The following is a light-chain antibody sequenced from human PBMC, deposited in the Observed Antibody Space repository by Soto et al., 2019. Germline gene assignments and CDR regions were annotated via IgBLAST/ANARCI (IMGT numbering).Light chain of an antibody. CDR2: AAS. V-gene: IGKV3-20*01. Sequence: ESVLTQSPGTLSLSPGERATLSCRASQSVNSRYLAWYQHKPGQAPRLHLYAASSRATGIPDRITGSGSGTDFTLNNSRLQSEDFAVDYCQQYDDSQEFSVGPGIKV. J-gene: IGKJ3*01. CDR1: QSVNSRY. CDR3: QQYDDSQEFS.